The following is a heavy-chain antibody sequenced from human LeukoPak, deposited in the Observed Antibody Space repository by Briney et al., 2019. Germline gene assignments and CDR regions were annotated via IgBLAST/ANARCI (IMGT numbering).Heavy chain of an antibody. Sequence: SETLSLTCTVSGGSISSGSYYWSWIRQPVGKGLEWIGRIYTSGSTNYNPSLKSRVTISVDTSKNQFSLKLSSVTAADTAVYYCARSNYCDSSGYSLFDYWGQGTLVTVSS. CDR1: GGSISSGSYY. CDR3: ARSNYCDSSGYSLFDY. D-gene: IGHD3-22*01. J-gene: IGHJ4*02. CDR2: IYTSGST. V-gene: IGHV4-61*02.